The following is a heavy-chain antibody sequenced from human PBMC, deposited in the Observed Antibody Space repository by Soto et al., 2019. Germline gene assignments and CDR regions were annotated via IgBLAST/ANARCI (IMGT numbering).Heavy chain of an antibody. Sequence: ASVKVSCKASEGSFRTYTTSWVRQAPGQGLEWMGWISAYNGNTNYAQKLQGRVTMTTDTSTSTAYMELRSLRSDDTAVYYCARDKNSDWYGKESDMDVWGHGTTVTVSS. CDR2: ISAYNGNT. CDR1: EGSFRTYT. J-gene: IGHJ6*02. D-gene: IGHD6-19*01. V-gene: IGHV1-18*01. CDR3: ARDKNSDWYGKESDMDV.